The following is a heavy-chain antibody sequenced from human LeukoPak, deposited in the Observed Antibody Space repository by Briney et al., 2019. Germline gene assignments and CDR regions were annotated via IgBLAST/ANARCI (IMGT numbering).Heavy chain of an antibody. D-gene: IGHD2/OR15-2a*01. J-gene: IGHJ5*02. CDR2: IFSSGST. CDR3: ARLTKFLTTYYPTP. V-gene: IGHV4-59*08. Sequence: SETLSLTCTGSGVSITGYYWSWLRQPPGKGLEWVGYIFSSGSTNYNPPLKSRVTISLDTSKSQFSLKLISVTASDTAVYYCARLTKFLTTYYPTPWGQGTLVTVSS. CDR1: GVSITGYY.